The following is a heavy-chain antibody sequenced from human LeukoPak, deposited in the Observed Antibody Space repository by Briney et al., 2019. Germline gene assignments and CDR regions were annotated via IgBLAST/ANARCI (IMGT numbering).Heavy chain of an antibody. CDR1: GGSISSYY. J-gene: IGHJ1*01. CDR3: AREGSSSWYFYFQH. V-gene: IGHV4-59*01. CDR2: IYYSGST. D-gene: IGHD6-13*01. Sequence: PSETLSLTCTVSGGSISSYYWSWIRQPPGKGLEWIGYIYYSGSTNYNPSLQSRVTISVDPSKNQFSLKLSSVTAADTAVYYCAREGSSSWYFYFQHWGQGTLVAVSS.